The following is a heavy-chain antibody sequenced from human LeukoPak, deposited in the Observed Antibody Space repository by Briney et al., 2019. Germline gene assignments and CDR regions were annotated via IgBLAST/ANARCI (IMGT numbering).Heavy chain of an antibody. J-gene: IGHJ4*01. V-gene: IGHV4-59*13. CDR1: GGSLSSYY. Sequence: PSETLSLTCSVSGGSLSSYYGSWIRQPRGKGLGWIGYIYYSGSTNYNPSLKSRVTISVDTSKNQFSLKLSSATAADTAVYYCARSDTATVPFYYWGPRTLVTVSS. CDR3: ARSDTATVPFYY. D-gene: IGHD5-18*01. CDR2: IYYSGST.